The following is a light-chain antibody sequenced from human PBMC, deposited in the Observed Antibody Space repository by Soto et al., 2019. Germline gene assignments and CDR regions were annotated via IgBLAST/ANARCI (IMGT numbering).Light chain of an antibody. J-gene: IGLJ3*02. CDR3: QSYDSSLSGWG. CDR2: GNS. Sequence: QSVLTQPPSVSGAPGPRVTISCTGSSSNIGAGYDVHWYQQLPGTAPKLLLYGNSNRPSGVPDRFSGSKSGTSASLAITGLQAEDEADYYCQSYDSSLSGWGFGGGTKLTVL. CDR1: SSNIGAGYD. V-gene: IGLV1-40*01.